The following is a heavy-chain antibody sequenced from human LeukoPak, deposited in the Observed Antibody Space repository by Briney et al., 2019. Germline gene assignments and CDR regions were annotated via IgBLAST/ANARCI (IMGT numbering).Heavy chain of an antibody. V-gene: IGHV3-64*01. CDR3: ARDGDPMFGELSRSGYGMDV. D-gene: IGHD3-10*02. Sequence: GGSLRLSCAASGFTFSSYAMHWVRQAPGKGLEYVSAISSNGGSTYYANSVKGRFTISRDNSKNTLYLQMGSLRAEDMAVYYCARDGDPMFGELSRSGYGMDVWGQGTTVTVSS. J-gene: IGHJ6*02. CDR1: GFTFSSYA. CDR2: ISSNGGST.